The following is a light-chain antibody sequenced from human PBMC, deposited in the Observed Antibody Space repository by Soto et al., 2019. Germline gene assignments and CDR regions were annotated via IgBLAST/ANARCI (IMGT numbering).Light chain of an antibody. CDR1: SSNIGSHT. CDR3: SSYTSSSTSVV. V-gene: IGLV1-44*01. CDR2: SNN. J-gene: IGLJ2*01. Sequence: QSVLTQPPSASGTPGQRVTISCSGGSSNIGSHTVNWYQHLPGTAPKLLIYSNNQRPSGVPDRFSGSMSGTSASLAISGLQSEDEADYYCSSYTSSSTSVVFGGGTQLTVL.